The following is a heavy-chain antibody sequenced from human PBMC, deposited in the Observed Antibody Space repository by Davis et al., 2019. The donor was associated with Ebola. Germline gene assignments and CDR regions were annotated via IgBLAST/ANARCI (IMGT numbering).Heavy chain of an antibody. Sequence: ASVKVSCKASGYTLPDYQMHWVRQAPGQGLEWMGGINPISGDTNYAEKFQGRVTMTRDTSLSTVYMELTSLRSDDTAVYYCARGALLWFGSSAPGWFDPWGQGTLVTVSS. V-gene: IGHV1-2*02. D-gene: IGHD3-10*01. CDR2: INPISGDT. J-gene: IGHJ5*02. CDR1: GYTLPDYQ. CDR3: ARGALLWFGSSAPGWFDP.